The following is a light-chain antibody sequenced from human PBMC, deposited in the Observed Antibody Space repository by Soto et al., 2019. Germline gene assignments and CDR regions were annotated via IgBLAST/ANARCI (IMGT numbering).Light chain of an antibody. CDR2: GAS. J-gene: IGKJ4*01. Sequence: EVEMTQSPATVSVSPGERVTLSCRASQRVSSNVAWYQQKPGQAPRVLIFGASTRATGTPARFSGSGSGTEFTLTISSLQPEDFAVYYCQQYGSSPLTFGGGTKVEIK. CDR1: QRVSSN. CDR3: QQYGSSPLT. V-gene: IGKV3-15*01.